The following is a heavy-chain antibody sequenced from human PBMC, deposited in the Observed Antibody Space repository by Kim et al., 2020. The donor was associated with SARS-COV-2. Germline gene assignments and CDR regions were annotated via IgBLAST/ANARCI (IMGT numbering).Heavy chain of an antibody. D-gene: IGHD3-3*02. CDR1: GFTFSNYW. Sequence: GGSLRLSCVASGFTFSNYWMHWVRQAPGKGLVWVARPDTDGRITNYADFVEGRFTISRDNARDTLYLQLNSLRVEDTAVYYCEKDLSGRQDMWGQGTMVTVSS. CDR2: PDTDGRIT. V-gene: IGHV3-74*01. J-gene: IGHJ3*02. CDR3: EKDLSGRQDM.